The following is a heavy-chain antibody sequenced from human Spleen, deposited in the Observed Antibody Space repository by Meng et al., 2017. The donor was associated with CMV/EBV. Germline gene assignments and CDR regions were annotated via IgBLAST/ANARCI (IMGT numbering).Heavy chain of an antibody. Sequence: GESLKISCAASGFTFSSHWMHWVRQAPGKGLEWVAVISYDGSNKYTADSVQGRLTISRDNSKNNLYLQMNSLTVEDTAGYYCVRDQGGESMIAVLIERFGMDVWGQGTTVTVSS. J-gene: IGHJ6*02. D-gene: IGHD3-22*01. CDR1: GFTFSSHW. V-gene: IGHV3-30*03. CDR3: VRDQGGESMIAVLIERFGMDV. CDR2: ISYDGSNK.